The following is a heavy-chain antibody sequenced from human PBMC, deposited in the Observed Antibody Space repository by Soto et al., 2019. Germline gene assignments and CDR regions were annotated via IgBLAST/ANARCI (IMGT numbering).Heavy chain of an antibody. V-gene: IGHV1-2*04. Sequence: ASVKVSCKASGYTFIRYGITWVRQAPGQGLEWMGWINPNSGGTNYAQKLQGWVTMTRDTSISTAYMELSRLRSDDTAVYYCARDLDSSSWYGWFDPWGQGTLVTVSS. D-gene: IGHD6-13*01. J-gene: IGHJ5*02. CDR1: GYTFIRYG. CDR3: ARDLDSSSWYGWFDP. CDR2: INPNSGGT.